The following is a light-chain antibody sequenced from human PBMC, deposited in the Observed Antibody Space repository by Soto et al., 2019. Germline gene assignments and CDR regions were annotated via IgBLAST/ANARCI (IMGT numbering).Light chain of an antibody. CDR2: AAS. CDR1: QSISNY. V-gene: IGKV1-39*01. J-gene: IGKJ1*01. CDR3: QQSYSTPRM. Sequence: DIQMTQSPSSLSASVGDRVTITCRASQSISNYLNWYQQKPGKAPKLLMYAASSLQSGVPSRFGGSGSGTDFTLTISSLQPEDFANYYCQQSYSTPRMFGRGTKLEIK.